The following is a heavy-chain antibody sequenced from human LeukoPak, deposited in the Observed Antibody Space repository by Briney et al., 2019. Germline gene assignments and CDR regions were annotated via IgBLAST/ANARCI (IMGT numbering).Heavy chain of an antibody. CDR1: GFTFSDYY. J-gene: IGHJ4*02. V-gene: IGHV3-11*01. D-gene: IGHD5-24*01. CDR3: VRRMARETLDY. CDR2: ISYSGSII. Sequence: GGSLRLSCAASGFTFSDYYMSWVRQAPGKGLEWISYISYSGSIIYYADSVKGRFTISRDNAKNSVHLQMNGLRAEDTAVYYCVRRMARETLDYWGQGTLVTVSS.